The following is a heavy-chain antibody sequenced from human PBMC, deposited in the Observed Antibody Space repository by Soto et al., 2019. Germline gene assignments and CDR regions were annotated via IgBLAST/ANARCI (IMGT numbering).Heavy chain of an antibody. CDR3: EGLQGYSSSSYVRNWFDP. D-gene: IGHD6-13*01. V-gene: IGHV4-59*11. Sequence: PSETLSLTCTVSGYSINNHYCSWIRQPPGKGLEWIGYIYYSESTNYNPSLKSRHTISVDTSKNHFSLQLSSVPAADTAVFYCEGLQGYSSSSYVRNWFDPWGQGALVTVSS. CDR2: IYYSEST. J-gene: IGHJ5*02. CDR1: GYSINNHY.